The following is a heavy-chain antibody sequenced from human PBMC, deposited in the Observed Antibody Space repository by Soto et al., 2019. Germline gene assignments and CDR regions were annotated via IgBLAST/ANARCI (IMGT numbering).Heavy chain of an antibody. V-gene: IGHV1-69*01. D-gene: IGHD2-15*01. CDR3: AREAVVAAAENHNGLDV. J-gene: IGHJ6*02. CDR2: ITPMFGTT. CDR1: GGTFTSYT. Sequence: QVQLVQSGAEVRKPGSSVKVSCKASGGTFTSYTVIWVRQAPGQGLEWMGGITPMFGTTTYAQSLQGRVTITADESTTVAYMELSSVRSDDTAVYFCAREAVVAAAENHNGLDVWGQGATVTVSS.